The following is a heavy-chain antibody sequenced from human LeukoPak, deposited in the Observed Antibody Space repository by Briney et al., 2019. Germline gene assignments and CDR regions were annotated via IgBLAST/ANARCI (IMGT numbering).Heavy chain of an antibody. CDR1: GFTFSSYD. V-gene: IGHV3-23*01. Sequence: GGSLRLSCTASGFTFSSYDMTWVRQAPGKGLEWVSVVTGSGAGTYYADSVKGRFTIFRDNSKNTLYLQMNSLRAEDTAVYYCSTRGIQLWFDNWGQGTLVTVSS. CDR3: STRGIQLWFDN. D-gene: IGHD5-18*01. J-gene: IGHJ4*02. CDR2: VTGSGAGT.